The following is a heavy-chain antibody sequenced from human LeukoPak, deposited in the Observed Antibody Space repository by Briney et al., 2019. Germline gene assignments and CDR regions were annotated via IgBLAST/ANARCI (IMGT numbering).Heavy chain of an antibody. V-gene: IGHV4-4*07. CDR1: GGSISSYY. J-gene: IGHJ4*02. CDR2: IYTSGST. Sequence: SETLSLTCTVSGGSISSYYWSWIRQPAGKGLEWIGRIYTSGSTNYNPSLKSRVTMSVDTSKNQFSLKLSSVTAADTAVYYCARVNYSSGWPTTFDYWGQGTLVTVSS. CDR3: ARVNYSSGWPTTFDY. D-gene: IGHD6-19*01.